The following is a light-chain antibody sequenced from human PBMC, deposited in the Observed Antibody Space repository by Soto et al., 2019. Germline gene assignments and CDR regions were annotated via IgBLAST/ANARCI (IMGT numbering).Light chain of an antibody. Sequence: DIVLTQSPDTLSLSPGESATLSCRASQSLGRYLAWYQQKPGQAPRLLIYDASHRATGIPDRFSGSGSGTEFTLTISSLQPDDFATYYCQQYNSYSFGQGTKVDIK. CDR1: QSLGRY. V-gene: IGKV3-11*01. CDR3: QQYNSYS. CDR2: DAS. J-gene: IGKJ1*01.